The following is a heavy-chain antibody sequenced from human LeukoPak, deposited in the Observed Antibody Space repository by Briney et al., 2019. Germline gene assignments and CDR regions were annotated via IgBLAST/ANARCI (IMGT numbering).Heavy chain of an antibody. J-gene: IGHJ4*02. D-gene: IGHD2-2*01. V-gene: IGHV3-30*18. CDR2: ISYDGSAK. Sequence: GGSLRLSCAASGFTFTTYGMHWVRQAPGKGLEWVAVISYDGSAKYYADSVKGRFTISRDNSKFTLYLKVNSLRAEATDVYYCAKDLDCTTTSCYHPLFDYWGQGTLVTVSS. CDR1: GFTFTTYG. CDR3: AKDLDCTTTSCYHPLFDY.